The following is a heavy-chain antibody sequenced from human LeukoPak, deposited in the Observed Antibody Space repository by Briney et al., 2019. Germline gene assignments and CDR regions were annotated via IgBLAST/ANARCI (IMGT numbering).Heavy chain of an antibody. J-gene: IGHJ3*02. D-gene: IGHD6-19*01. CDR1: GFTFTSSA. Sequence: SVKVSCKASGFTFTSSAMQWVRQARGQRLEWIGWIVVGSGNTNYAQKFQERVTITRDMSTSTAYMELSSLRSEDTAVYYCAAEGRPPGAVAGTGDAFDIWGQGTMVTVSS. CDR3: AAEGRPPGAVAGTGDAFDI. V-gene: IGHV1-58*02. CDR2: IVVGSGNT.